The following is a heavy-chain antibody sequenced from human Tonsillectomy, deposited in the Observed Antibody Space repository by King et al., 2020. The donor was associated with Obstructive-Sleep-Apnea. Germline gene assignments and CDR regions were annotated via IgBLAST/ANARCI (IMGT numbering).Heavy chain of an antibody. V-gene: IGHV3-23*04. J-gene: IGHJ4*02. CDR1: GFTFSSYA. D-gene: IGHD3-22*01. Sequence: VQLVESGGGLVQPGGSLRLSCAASGFTFSSYAMSWVRQAPGKGLEWVSAISGSGGSTYYADSVKGRFTISRDNSKNTLYLQMNSLRAEDTAVYYCAKLAVRGYYYDSSGYLWWGQGTLVTVSS. CDR3: AKLAVRGYYYDSSGYLW. CDR2: ISGSGGST.